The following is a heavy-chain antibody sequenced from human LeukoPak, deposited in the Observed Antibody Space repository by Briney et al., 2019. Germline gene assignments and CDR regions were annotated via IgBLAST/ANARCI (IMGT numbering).Heavy chain of an antibody. CDR3: ARARHGILTGYYLDY. Sequence: PGGSLRLSCAASGFTFGSYGMHWVRQAPGEGLEWVIVIWYDGSNKYYADSVKGRFTISRDNSKDTLYLQMNSLRAEDTAVYYCARARHGILTGYYLDYWGQGTLVTVSS. D-gene: IGHD3-9*01. V-gene: IGHV3-33*01. J-gene: IGHJ4*02. CDR2: IWYDGSNK. CDR1: GFTFGSYG.